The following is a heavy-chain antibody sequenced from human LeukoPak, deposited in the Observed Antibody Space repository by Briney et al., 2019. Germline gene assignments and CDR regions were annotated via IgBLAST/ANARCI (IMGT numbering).Heavy chain of an antibody. V-gene: IGHV3-53*01. Sequence: PEGSLRLSCAASGFTVSSNYMSWVRQAPGKRLEWVSVIYSGGSTYYADSVKGRFTISRDNSKNTLYLQMNSLRAEDTAVYYCARDYGNTLFGYYYYGMDVWGQGTTVTVSS. CDR1: GFTVSSNY. CDR2: IYSGGST. CDR3: ARDYGNTLFGYYYYGMDV. J-gene: IGHJ6*02. D-gene: IGHD4-11*01.